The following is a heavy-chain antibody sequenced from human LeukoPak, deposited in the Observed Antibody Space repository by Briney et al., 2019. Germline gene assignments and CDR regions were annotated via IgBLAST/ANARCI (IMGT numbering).Heavy chain of an antibody. CDR1: GGIFSSYA. CDR3: ARVDSGYDYYYYGMDA. CDR2: IIPILGIA. D-gene: IGHD5-12*01. J-gene: IGHJ6*02. Sequence: SVKVSCKASGGIFSSYAISWVRQAPGQGLEWMGRIIPILGIANYAQKFQGRVTITADKSTSTAYMELSSLRSEDTAVYYCARVDSGYDYYYYGMDAWGQGTTVTVSS. V-gene: IGHV1-69*04.